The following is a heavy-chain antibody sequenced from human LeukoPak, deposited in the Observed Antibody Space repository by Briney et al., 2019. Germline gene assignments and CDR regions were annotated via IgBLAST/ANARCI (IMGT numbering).Heavy chain of an antibody. CDR3: AREAGLGTIFGVVIMEGYYYYYGTDV. D-gene: IGHD3-3*01. CDR2: ISYDGSNK. V-gene: IGHV3-30*04. CDR1: GFTFSSYA. Sequence: GGSLRLSCAASGFTFSSYAMHWVRQAPGKGLEWVAVISYDGSNKYYADSVKGRFTISRDNSKNTLYLQMNSLRAEDTAVYYCAREAGLGTIFGVVIMEGYYYYYGTDVWGQGTTVTVSS. J-gene: IGHJ6*02.